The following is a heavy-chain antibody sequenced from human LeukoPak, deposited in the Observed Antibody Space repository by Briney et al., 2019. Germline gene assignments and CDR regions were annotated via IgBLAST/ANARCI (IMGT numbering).Heavy chain of an antibody. V-gene: IGHV3-33*01. CDR2: ISYDGNER. Sequence: PGGSLRPSCEASGFTFSSYGMHWVRQAPGKGLEWVAIISYDGNERYYVDSMRGRFTISRDNSKNTVDLQMDSLRAEDTAVYYCARDLNAAKNGLHYGADCWGQGSLVIISS. CDR3: ARDLNAAKNGLHYGADC. J-gene: IGHJ4*02. D-gene: IGHD3-16*01. CDR1: GFTFSSYG.